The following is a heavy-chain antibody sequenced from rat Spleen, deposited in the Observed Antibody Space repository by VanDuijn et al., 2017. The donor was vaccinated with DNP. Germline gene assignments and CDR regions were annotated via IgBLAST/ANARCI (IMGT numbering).Heavy chain of an antibody. CDR2: IKPKSNNYAT. D-gene: IGHD1-10*01. Sequence: EVQFLESGGGLVQPGNSLKLSCVTSGFTFSSAWMYWYRQFPEKRLEWVAYIKPKSNNYATDYTESLKGRFTISRDDSKSSIYLQMNNLKEEDTAIYYCAWPSTWGQGVMVTVSS. V-gene: IGHV6-6*01. CDR1: GFTFSSAW. CDR3: AWPST. J-gene: IGHJ2*01.